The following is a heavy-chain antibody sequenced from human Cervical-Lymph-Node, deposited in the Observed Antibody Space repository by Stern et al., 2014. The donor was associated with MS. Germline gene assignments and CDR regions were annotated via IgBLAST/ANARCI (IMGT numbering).Heavy chain of an antibody. D-gene: IGHD4-11*01. CDR2: INTATGFT. CDR3: ARDLADYRYYFDS. CDR1: GYTFTGHY. Sequence: QVQLVQSGAEVKKPGASLNVSCKTSGYTFTGHYIHWVRQAPGQGLQWMGWINTATGFTFYPQNFQGRVTMTTDTSINTAYMELSGLRSDDTALYFCARDLADYRYYFDSWGQGTLVTVSS. J-gene: IGHJ4*02. V-gene: IGHV1-2*02.